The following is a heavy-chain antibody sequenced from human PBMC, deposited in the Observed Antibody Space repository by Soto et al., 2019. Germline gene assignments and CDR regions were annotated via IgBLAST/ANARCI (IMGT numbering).Heavy chain of an antibody. Sequence: QITLKESGPTLVKPTQTLTLTCTFSGFSLSTRGVGVGWIRQPPGKALEWLALIYWDDDKRYSPSLKSRITIPKDTSKNQVVLTMTNMDPVDTATYYCAHSRRDYYYDYGMDLCGQGTTVTVSS. V-gene: IGHV2-5*02. CDR1: GFSLSTRGVG. CDR3: AHSRRDYYYDYGMDL. CDR2: IYWDDDK. J-gene: IGHJ6*02.